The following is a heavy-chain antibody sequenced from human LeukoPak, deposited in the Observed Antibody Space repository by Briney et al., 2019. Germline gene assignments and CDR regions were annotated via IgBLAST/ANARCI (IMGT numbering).Heavy chain of an antibody. CDR1: GGSFSGYY. CDR2: INHSGST. D-gene: IGHD2-2*01. CDR3: ARFRASSTPDY. V-gene: IGHV4-34*01. Sequence: SETLSLTCAVYGGSFSGYYWSWIRQPPGKGLEWIGEINHSGSTNYNPSLKSRVTISVDTPKNQFSLKLSSVTAADTAVYYCARFRASSTPDYWGQGTLVIVSS. J-gene: IGHJ4*02.